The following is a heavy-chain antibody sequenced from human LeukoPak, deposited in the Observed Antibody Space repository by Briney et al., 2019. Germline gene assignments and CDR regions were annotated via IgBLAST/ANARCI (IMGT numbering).Heavy chain of an antibody. CDR1: GSSISSGYY. CDR3: ARTHYYDKYFDY. J-gene: IGHJ4*02. CDR2: IYHSGST. Sequence: SETLSLTCTVSGSSISSGYYWGWIRQPPGKGLEWIGSIYHSGSTYYNPSLKSRVTISVDTSKNQFSPKLSSVTAADTAVYYCARTHYYDKYFDYWGQGTLVTVSS. D-gene: IGHD3-22*01. V-gene: IGHV4-38-2*02.